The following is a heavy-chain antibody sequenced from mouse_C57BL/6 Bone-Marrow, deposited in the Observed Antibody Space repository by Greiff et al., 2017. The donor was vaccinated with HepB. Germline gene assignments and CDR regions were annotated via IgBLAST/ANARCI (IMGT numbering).Heavy chain of an antibody. CDR1: GYTFTGYW. V-gene: IGHV1-9*01. Sequence: VKLQESGAELMKPGASVKLSCKATGYTFTGYWIEWVKQRPGHGLEWIGEILPGSGSTNYNEKFKGKATLTVDTSSSTAYMELHSLTSEDSAVYFCARDTFYGSSYFWYFDVWGTGTTVTVSS. J-gene: IGHJ1*03. CDR3: ARDTFYGSSYFWYFDV. D-gene: IGHD1-1*01. CDR2: ILPGSGST.